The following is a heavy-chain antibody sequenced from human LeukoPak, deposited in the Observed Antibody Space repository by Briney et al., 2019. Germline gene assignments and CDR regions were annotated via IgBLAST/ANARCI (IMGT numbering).Heavy chain of an antibody. CDR2: INPNSGGT. V-gene: IGHV1-2*06. CDR3: ARDRAIIVGATPGIGY. CDR1: GYTFTGYY. D-gene: IGHD1-26*01. J-gene: IGHJ4*02. Sequence: ASVKVSCKASGYTFTGYYMHWVRQAPGQGLEWMGRINPNSGGTNYAQKFQGRVTMTRDTSISTAYMELSRLRSGDTAVYYCARDRAIIVGATPGIGYWGQGTLVTVSS.